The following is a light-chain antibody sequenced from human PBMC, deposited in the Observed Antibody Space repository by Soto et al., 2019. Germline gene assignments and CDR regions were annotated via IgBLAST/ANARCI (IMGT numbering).Light chain of an antibody. Sequence: PSSLSASVGDRVTITCQASQDTSNYLNWYQQKPGKAPKLLIYDASNLETGVPSRFSGSGSGTDFTFTISRLQPEDIATYYCQQYENLPTFGQGTRLEIK. CDR1: QDTSNY. CDR2: DAS. V-gene: IGKV1-33*01. J-gene: IGKJ5*01. CDR3: QQYENLPT.